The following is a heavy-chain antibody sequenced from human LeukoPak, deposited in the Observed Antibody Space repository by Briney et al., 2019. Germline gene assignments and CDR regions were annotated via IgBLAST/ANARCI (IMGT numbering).Heavy chain of an antibody. CDR1: GGSISSYY. CDR2: IYYSGST. V-gene: IGHV4-59*01. CDR3: ARGSYYGGWFDS. D-gene: IGHD3-10*01. Sequence: PSETLSLTCTVSGGSISSYYWNWIRQPPGKGPEWIANIYYSGSTNYNPSLKSRVTISVDTPKNQFSLKLSSVTDADTAVYYCARGSYYGGWFDSWGQGTLVTVSS. J-gene: IGHJ5*01.